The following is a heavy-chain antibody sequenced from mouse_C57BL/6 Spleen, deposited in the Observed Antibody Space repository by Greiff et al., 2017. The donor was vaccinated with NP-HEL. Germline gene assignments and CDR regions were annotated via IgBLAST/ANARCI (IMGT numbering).Heavy chain of an antibody. D-gene: IGHD2-3*01. CDR1: GYTFTDYY. CDR2: INPNNGGT. V-gene: IGHV1-26*01. CDR3: ASCGYYGDFDY. J-gene: IGHJ2*01. Sequence: VQLQQSGPELVKPGASVKISCKASGYTFTDYYMNWVKQSHGKSLEWIGDINPNNGGTSYNQKFKGKATLTVDKSSSTAYMELRSLTFEDSAVYYCASCGYYGDFDYWGQGTTLTVSS.